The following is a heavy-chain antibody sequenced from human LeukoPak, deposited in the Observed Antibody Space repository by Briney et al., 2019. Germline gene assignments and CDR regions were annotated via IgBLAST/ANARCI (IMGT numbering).Heavy chain of an antibody. CDR3: AKGWSTGIVVVVAAY. D-gene: IGHD2-15*01. CDR2: ISGSGGST. V-gene: IGHV3-23*01. J-gene: IGHJ4*02. CDR1: GFTFSSYA. Sequence: SGGSLRLSCAASGFTFSSYAMGWVRQAPGKGLEWVSAISGSGGSTYYADSVKGRFTISRDNSKNTLYLQMNSLRAEDTAVYYCAKGWSTGIVVVVAAYWGQGTLVTVSS.